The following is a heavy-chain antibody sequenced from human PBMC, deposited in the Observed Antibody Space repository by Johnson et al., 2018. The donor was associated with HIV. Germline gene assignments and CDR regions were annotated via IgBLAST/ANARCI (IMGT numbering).Heavy chain of an antibody. CDR1: GFTFSNYD. CDR3: ARDGSQLDDAFDI. J-gene: IGHJ3*02. CDR2: ISYDGSNK. D-gene: IGHD6-6*01. V-gene: IGHV3-30*14. Sequence: QVQLVESGGGVVQPGRSLRLSCAASGFTFSNYDMHWVRQAPGKGLEWVAVISYDGSNKYYADSVKGRFSISSDNSKNTLYLQMGSLRGEDMAVYYCARDGSQLDDAFDIWGQGTMVTVAS.